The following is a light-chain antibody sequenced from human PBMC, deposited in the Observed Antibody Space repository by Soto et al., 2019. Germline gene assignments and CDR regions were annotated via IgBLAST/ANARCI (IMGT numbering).Light chain of an antibody. CDR3: QQFNNYPRT. CDR1: QGISSA. CDR2: DAS. V-gene: IGKV1D-13*01. J-gene: IGKJ1*01. Sequence: AIPLTQSPSSLSASVGDRVTITCRASQGISSALAWYQQKPGKAPKLLIYDASSLESGVPSRFSGSGSGTDFTLTISSLQPEDFATHYCQQFNNYPRTFGQGTKVEIK.